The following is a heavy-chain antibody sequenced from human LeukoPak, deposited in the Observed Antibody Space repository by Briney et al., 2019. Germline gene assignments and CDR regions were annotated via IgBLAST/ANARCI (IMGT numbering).Heavy chain of an antibody. J-gene: IGHJ6*02. CDR3: ARVIAAAGTGGDYYYGMDV. CDR1: GGSISSGDYY. V-gene: IGHV4-30-4*08. CDR2: IYYSGST. Sequence: SETLSLTCTVSGGSISSGDYYWSWIRQPPGKGLEWIGYIYYSGSTYYNPSLKSRVTISVDTSKNQFSLKVNSVTAADTAVYYCARVIAAAGTGGDYYYGMDVWGQGTTVTVSS. D-gene: IGHD6-13*01.